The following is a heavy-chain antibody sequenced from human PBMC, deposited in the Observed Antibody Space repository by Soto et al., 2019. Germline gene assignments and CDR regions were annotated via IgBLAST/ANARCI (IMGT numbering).Heavy chain of an antibody. CDR3: ARQLQGNIVVVNQDAFDI. Sequence: PSETLSLTCTVSGGSISSSSYYWGWIRQPPRKGLEWIGSIYYSGSTYYNPSLKSRVTISVDTSKNQFSLKLSSVTAADTAVYYCARQLQGNIVVVNQDAFDIWGQGTMVTVSS. CDR1: GGSISSSSYY. J-gene: IGHJ3*02. D-gene: IGHD2-15*01. CDR2: IYYSGST. V-gene: IGHV4-39*01.